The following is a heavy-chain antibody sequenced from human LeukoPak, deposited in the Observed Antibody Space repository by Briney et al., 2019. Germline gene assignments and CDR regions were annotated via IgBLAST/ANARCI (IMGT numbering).Heavy chain of an antibody. CDR1: GYTFINYG. CDR2: ISGYNGNT. CDR3: ARLEPNLRGSPFDY. D-gene: IGHD3-10*01. Sequence: GASVKVSCKASGYTFINYGISWVRQSPGQGLEWMGWISGYNGNTNYAQKFQGRVTMTTDTPTSTAYMELRSLSSEDTAVYYCARLEPNLRGSPFDYWAREPWSPSPQ. J-gene: IGHJ4*02. V-gene: IGHV1-18*01.